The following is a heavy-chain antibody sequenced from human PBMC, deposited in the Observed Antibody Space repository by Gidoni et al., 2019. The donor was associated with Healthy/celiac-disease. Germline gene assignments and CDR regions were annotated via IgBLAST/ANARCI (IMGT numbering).Heavy chain of an antibody. CDR1: GCSVSSGSYY. CDR2: IYYSGST. CDR3: ARDSGSGWYLNY. J-gene: IGHJ4*02. Sequence: QVQLQESGPGLVKPSETLSLTCTVSGCSVSSGSYYWSWIRQPPGKGLEWIGYIYYSGSTNYNPSLKSRVTISVDTSKNQFSLKLSSVTAADTAVYYCARDSGSGWYLNYWGQGTLVTVSS. V-gene: IGHV4-61*01. D-gene: IGHD6-19*01.